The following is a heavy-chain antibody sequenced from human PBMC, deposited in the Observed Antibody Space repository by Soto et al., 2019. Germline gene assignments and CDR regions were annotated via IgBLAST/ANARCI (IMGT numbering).Heavy chain of an antibody. CDR3: AKSPRGEMATY. V-gene: IGHV1-18*01. CDR2: INTYNGMT. CDR1: GYTFINYH. D-gene: IGHD5-12*01. Sequence: QVQLVQSGGEVKKPGASVTVSCKASGYTFINYHITWVRQAPGQGLEWMAWINTYNGMTDYAQRFQGRVTMTRDTSTSTAYMELRNLGFDDTAVYFCAKSPRGEMATYWGQGSLVTVSS. J-gene: IGHJ4*02.